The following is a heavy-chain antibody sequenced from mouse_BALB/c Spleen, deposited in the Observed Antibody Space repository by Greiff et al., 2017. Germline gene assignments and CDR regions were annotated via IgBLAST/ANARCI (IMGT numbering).Heavy chain of an antibody. CDR3: ALYYRYDDGAWFAY. J-gene: IGHJ3*01. CDR1: GYTFTSYT. Sequence: VKVVESAAELARPGASVKMSCKASGYTFTSYTMHWVKQRPGQGLEWIGYINPSSGYTEYNQKFKDKTTLTADKSSSTAYMQLSSLTSEDSAVYYCALYYRYDDGAWFAYWGQGTLVTVSA. CDR2: INPSSGYT. V-gene: IGHV1-4*02. D-gene: IGHD2-14*01.